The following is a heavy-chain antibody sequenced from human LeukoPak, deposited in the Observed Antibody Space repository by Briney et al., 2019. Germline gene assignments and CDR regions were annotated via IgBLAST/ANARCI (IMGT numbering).Heavy chain of an antibody. D-gene: IGHD2/OR15-2a*01. J-gene: IGHJ4*02. CDR2: ISGSGATT. CDR1: GFTFSNYA. V-gene: IGHV3-23*01. CDR3: AKKDNGNYFNFDY. Sequence: PGGSLRLSCAASGFTFSNYAMSWVRQAPGKGLEWVSVISGSGATTYYADSVKGRFTISRDNSKNTLYLQMNSLRAEDTAVYYCAKKDNGNYFNFDYWGQGTLVTVSS.